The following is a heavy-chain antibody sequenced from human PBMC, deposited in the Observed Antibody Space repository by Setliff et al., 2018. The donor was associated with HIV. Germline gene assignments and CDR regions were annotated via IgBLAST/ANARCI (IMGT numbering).Heavy chain of an antibody. Sequence: ASVKVSCKASGYTFTGYYMHWARLAPGQGLEWMGWINNYNGNTNSAQKFRDRVSLSADTSSTTTYLELRNLTFDDTALYYCARMKWGGSAAAGWDYWGQGTQVTVSS. CDR3: ARMKWGGSAAAGWDY. CDR2: INNYNGNT. D-gene: IGHD6-13*01. CDR1: GYTFTGYY. J-gene: IGHJ4*02. V-gene: IGHV1-18*04.